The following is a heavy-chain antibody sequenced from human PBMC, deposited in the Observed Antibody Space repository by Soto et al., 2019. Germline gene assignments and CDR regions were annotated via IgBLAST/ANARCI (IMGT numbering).Heavy chain of an antibody. J-gene: IGHJ4*02. CDR1: GFTFSSYS. V-gene: IGHV3-21*04. CDR3: ACAGYSSGGYPGY. D-gene: IGHD6-19*01. CDR2: NSSSSSYI. Sequence: GGSLRLPCAASGFTFSSYSMNWVRQSPGKGLEWVSSNSSSSSYIHYVDSVKGRVTISRDNAKNALYLQMNSLRDQDTAVSYCACAGYSSGGYPGYWGQLTRFTVAS.